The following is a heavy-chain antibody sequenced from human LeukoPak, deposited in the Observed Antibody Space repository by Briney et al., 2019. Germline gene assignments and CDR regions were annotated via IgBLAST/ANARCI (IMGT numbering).Heavy chain of an antibody. CDR2: VYYSGSA. CDR3: ARDGSNWSNDYYHGVDV. Sequence: SETLSLTCAVYGGSFSGYYWSWIRQPPGKGLERLGYVYYSGSATYNPSLKSRVTISVDTSKNQFSLRLSSVTAADTAVYYCARDGSNWSNDYYHGVDVWGQGTTVTVSS. V-gene: IGHV4-59*01. CDR1: GGSFSGYY. J-gene: IGHJ6*02. D-gene: IGHD4-11*01.